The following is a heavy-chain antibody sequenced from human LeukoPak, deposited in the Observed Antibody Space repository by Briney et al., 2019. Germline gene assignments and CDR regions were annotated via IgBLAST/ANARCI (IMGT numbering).Heavy chain of an antibody. CDR2: IIPIREAA. D-gene: IGHD3-22*01. CDR3: GRNYYDTSGYYYYDY. J-gene: IGHJ4*02. CDR1: GGAFSTYA. V-gene: IGHV1-69*01. Sequence: SVKVSCKASGGAFSTYAITWVRQAPGQGLEWMGGIIPIREAANYAQKFQDRLIITADESTTTAYMELSSLRPDDTAVYYCGRNYYDTSGYYYYDYWGQGTLVTVSS.